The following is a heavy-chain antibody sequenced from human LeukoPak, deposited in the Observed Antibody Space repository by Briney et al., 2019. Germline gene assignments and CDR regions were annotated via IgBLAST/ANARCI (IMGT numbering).Heavy chain of an antibody. V-gene: IGHV4-39*01. CDR1: GTSIRSSSMF. J-gene: IGHJ4*02. CDR3: ARHVAYYYDSSGYPDF. CDR2: VYYTGST. D-gene: IGHD3-22*01. Sequence: PSETLSLTCTVSGTSIRSSSMFWGWIRQPPGKGLEWLGGVYYTGSTFHNPSLKRRVTIPVDTSKNQFSLRLTSVTAADTAIYYCARHVAYYYDSSGYPDFWGQGTLVTASS.